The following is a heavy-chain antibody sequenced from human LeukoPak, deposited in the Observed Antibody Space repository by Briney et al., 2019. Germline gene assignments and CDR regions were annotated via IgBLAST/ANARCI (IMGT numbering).Heavy chain of an antibody. Sequence: PGGSLRLSCAASGFTISDYWMSWVRQAPGKGLEWVSVIYSGGSAYYADSVKGRFTLSRDNSKNTLYLQMNSLRAEDTAVYYCARGSTMIIVISPGAFDIWGQGTMVTVSS. J-gene: IGHJ3*02. CDR1: GFTISDYW. V-gene: IGHV3-53*01. CDR2: IYSGGSA. D-gene: IGHD3-22*01. CDR3: ARGSTMIIVISPGAFDI.